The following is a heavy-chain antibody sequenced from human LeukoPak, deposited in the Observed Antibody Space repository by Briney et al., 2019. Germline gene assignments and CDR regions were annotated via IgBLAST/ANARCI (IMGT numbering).Heavy chain of an antibody. V-gene: IGHV1-18*01. D-gene: IGHD2-2*01. CDR1: GYTFNSFS. Sequence: ASVKVSCKASGYTFNSFSINWVRQAPGQGLEWMGWISTYNGNTNHSQKLQGRVTMTTDTSTSTAYKELRSLRSDDTAVYYCAREWKYCGPTSCGYYFDYWGQGTLVTVSS. J-gene: IGHJ4*02. CDR2: ISTYNGNT. CDR3: AREWKYCGPTSCGYYFDY.